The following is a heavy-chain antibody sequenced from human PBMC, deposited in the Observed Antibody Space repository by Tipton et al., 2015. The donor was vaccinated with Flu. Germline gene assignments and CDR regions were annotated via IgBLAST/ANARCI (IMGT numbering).Heavy chain of an antibody. Sequence: QVQLVQSGAEVKKPGSSVKVSCKASGGTFSSYAISRVRQAPGQGLEWMGRIIPIFGTANYAQKFQGRVTITADESTSTAYMELSSLRSEDTAVYYCARVGGDYYDSSGYERLDYWGQGTLVTVSS. J-gene: IGHJ4*02. CDR3: ARVGGDYYDSSGYERLDY. CDR2: IIPIFGTA. CDR1: GGTFSSYA. D-gene: IGHD3-22*01. V-gene: IGHV1-69*18.